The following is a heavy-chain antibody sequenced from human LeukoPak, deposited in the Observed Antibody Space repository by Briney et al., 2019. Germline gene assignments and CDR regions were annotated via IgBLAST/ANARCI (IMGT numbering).Heavy chain of an antibody. CDR3: AKSALWFGEYPDY. V-gene: IGHV3-66*01. Sequence: PGGSLRLSCAASEFSVGSNYMTWVRQAPGKGLEWVSLIYSGGSTYYADSVKGRFTISRDNSKNTLYLQMNSLRAEDTAVYYCAKSALWFGEYPDYWGQGTLVTVSS. CDR2: IYSGGST. CDR1: EFSVGSNY. J-gene: IGHJ4*02. D-gene: IGHD3-10*01.